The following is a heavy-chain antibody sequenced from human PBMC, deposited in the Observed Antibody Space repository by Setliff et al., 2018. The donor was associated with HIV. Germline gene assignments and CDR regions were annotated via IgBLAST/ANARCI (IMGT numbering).Heavy chain of an antibody. D-gene: IGHD1-1*01. Sequence: PGESLKISCKGSAYSFTTFWIVWVRQMPGKGLEWMGIIYPGDSDTTYSPSFQGQVTISVDKSISTAYLQWSSLKASDSAMYYCARQTVHTTHSLDFGSPNRDYYYGMDVWGQGTTVTVSS. J-gene: IGHJ6*01. CDR2: IYPGDSDT. V-gene: IGHV5-51*01. CDR3: ARQTVHTTHSLDFGSPNRDYYYGMDV. CDR1: AYSFTTFW.